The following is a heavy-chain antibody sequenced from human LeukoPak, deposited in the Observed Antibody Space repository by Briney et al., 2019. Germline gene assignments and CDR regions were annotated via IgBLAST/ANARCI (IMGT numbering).Heavy chain of an antibody. CDR1: GGSISTYY. V-gene: IGHV4-59*01. D-gene: IGHD6-19*01. CDR2: IYYSGIS. Sequence: KPSETLSPTCTVSGGSISTYYWSWIRQSPGKGLEWIGYIYYSGISNHNPSLNSRVTISVDTSNNQFSLKLRSVTAADTAVYYCAREAVAGQHFDYWGQGALVTVSS. J-gene: IGHJ4*02. CDR3: AREAVAGQHFDY.